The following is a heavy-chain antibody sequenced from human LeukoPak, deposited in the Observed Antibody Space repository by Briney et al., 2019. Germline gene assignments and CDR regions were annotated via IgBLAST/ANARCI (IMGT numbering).Heavy chain of an antibody. Sequence: GGSLRLSCAASGFTFSSYAMSWVRQAPGKGLEWVSAISGSGGSTYYADSVKGRFTISRDNSKNMLYLQLNSLTTEDTALYYCARDFWWLPDYWGQGTLVTVSS. CDR2: ISGSGGST. V-gene: IGHV3-23*01. CDR1: GFTFSSYA. CDR3: ARDFWWLPDY. D-gene: IGHD3-3*01. J-gene: IGHJ4*02.